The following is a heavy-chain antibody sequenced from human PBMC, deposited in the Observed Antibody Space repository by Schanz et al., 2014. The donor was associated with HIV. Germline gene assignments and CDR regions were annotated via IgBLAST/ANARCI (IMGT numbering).Heavy chain of an antibody. D-gene: IGHD2-15*01. CDR2: ISGSGGST. CDR3: ARDERYCTGSNCYLYYFDY. V-gene: IGHV3-23*01. J-gene: IGHJ4*02. CDR1: GFTFSSYA. Sequence: EVQLLESGGGLVQPGGSLRLSCAASGFTFSSYAMSWVRQAPGKGLEWVSVISGSGGSTYYADSVKGRFTISRDNSKNTLYLQINSLRADDTAVYYCARDERYCTGSNCYLYYFDYWGQGTLVTVSS.